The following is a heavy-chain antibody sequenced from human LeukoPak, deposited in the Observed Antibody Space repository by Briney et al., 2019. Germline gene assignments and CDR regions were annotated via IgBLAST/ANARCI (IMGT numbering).Heavy chain of an antibody. CDR3: ARDRSGSSGYYSSFDY. Sequence: PSETLSLTCNVSGVSISSYYWSWIRQPAGKGLEWIGRLYTSGSTNHNPSLKSRITMSVDTSKNQFSLKLSSVTAADTAVYYCARDRSGSSGYYSSFDYWGRESWSPSPQ. D-gene: IGHD3-22*01. J-gene: IGHJ4*02. CDR1: GVSISSYY. V-gene: IGHV4-4*07. CDR2: LYTSGST.